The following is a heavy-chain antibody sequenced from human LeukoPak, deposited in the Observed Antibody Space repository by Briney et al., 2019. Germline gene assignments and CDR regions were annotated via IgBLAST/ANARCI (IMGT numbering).Heavy chain of an antibody. J-gene: IGHJ4*02. CDR1: GFTFSSYA. D-gene: IGHD3-9*01. V-gene: IGHV3-23*01. Sequence: GGSLRLSCAASGFTFSSYAMSWVRQAPGKGLEWVSGVSGSGGNVNYADSVKGRFTISRDNSKNTLYLQMNSLRAEDTAVYYCAKDAVLLRYFDWLLTTVYFDYWGQGTLVTVSS. CDR2: VSGSGGNV. CDR3: AKDAVLLRYFDWLLTTVYFDY.